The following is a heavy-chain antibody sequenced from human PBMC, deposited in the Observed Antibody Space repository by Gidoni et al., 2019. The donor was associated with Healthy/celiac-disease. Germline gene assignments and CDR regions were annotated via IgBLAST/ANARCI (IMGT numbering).Heavy chain of an antibody. J-gene: IGHJ5*02. Sequence: QVQLQESGPGLVKPSQTLSLTCTVSGGSLRSGSSYWRWIRQPAGKGLEWLGRIYTSGSTTYNPSLKSRVTISVDTSKNQFSLKLSSVTAADTAVYYCASFDYGGNLNWFDPWGQGTLVTVSS. CDR2: IYTSGST. D-gene: IGHD4-17*01. V-gene: IGHV4-61*02. CDR3: ASFDYGGNLNWFDP. CDR1: GGSLRSGSSY.